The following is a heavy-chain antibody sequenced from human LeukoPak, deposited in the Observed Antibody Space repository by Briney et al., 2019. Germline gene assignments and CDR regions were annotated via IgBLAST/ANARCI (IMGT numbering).Heavy chain of an antibody. CDR1: GFTFSSYS. CDR2: ISSSSYI. J-gene: IGHJ3*02. Sequence: GGSLRLSCAASGFTFSSYSMNWVRQAPGKGLEWVSSISSSSYIYYADSVKGRFTISRDNAKNSLYLQMNSLRAEDTAVYYCARGGHDYGDYYAFDIWGQGTMVTVSS. D-gene: IGHD4-17*01. CDR3: ARGGHDYGDYYAFDI. V-gene: IGHV3-21*01.